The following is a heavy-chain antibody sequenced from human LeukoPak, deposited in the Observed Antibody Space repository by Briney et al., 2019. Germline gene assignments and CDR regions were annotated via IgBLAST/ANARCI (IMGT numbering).Heavy chain of an antibody. Sequence: EASVKVSCKASGGTFSSYAISWVRQAPGQGLEWMGRIIPIFGTANYAQKFQGRVTITTDESTSTAYMELSSLRSEDTAVYCCARDEWGGVAATTADYWGQGTLVTVSS. CDR1: GGTFSSYA. J-gene: IGHJ4*02. CDR2: IIPIFGTA. V-gene: IGHV1-69*05. CDR3: ARDEWGGVAATTADY. D-gene: IGHD2-15*01.